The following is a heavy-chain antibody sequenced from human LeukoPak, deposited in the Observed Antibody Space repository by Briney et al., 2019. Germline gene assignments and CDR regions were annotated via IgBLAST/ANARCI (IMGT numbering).Heavy chain of an antibody. CDR1: GGSISYYY. Sequence: PSETLSLTCTVSGGSISYYYWTWIRQSPGKGLEWIGQIYYTGSTYYNPSLKRRVTISVDTSRNQFSLNLTSVTAADTAVYYCARGGTYNDILSFDPWSQGTLVTVSS. D-gene: IGHD3-9*01. V-gene: IGHV4-59*01. CDR3: ARGGTYNDILSFDP. J-gene: IGHJ5*02. CDR2: IYYTGST.